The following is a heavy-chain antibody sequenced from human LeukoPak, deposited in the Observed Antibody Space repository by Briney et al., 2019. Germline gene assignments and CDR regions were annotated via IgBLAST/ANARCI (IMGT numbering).Heavy chain of an antibody. D-gene: IGHD6-19*01. V-gene: IGHV4-39*01. CDR3: ARYRGAVAGNYFDY. Sequence: PSKTLSLTCTVSGGSISSSSYYWGWIRQPPGKGLEWIGSIFYSGSTYYNPSLQSRVTISVDTSKNQFSLKLSSVTATDTAVYYCARYRGAVAGNYFDYWGQGTLVTVSS. J-gene: IGHJ4*02. CDR2: IFYSGST. CDR1: GGSISSSSYY.